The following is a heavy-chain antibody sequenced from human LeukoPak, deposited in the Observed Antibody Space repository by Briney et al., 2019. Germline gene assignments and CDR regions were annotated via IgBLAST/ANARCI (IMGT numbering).Heavy chain of an antibody. V-gene: IGHV4-59*12. CDR1: GGSISNYY. CDR2: IFYSGST. Sequence: SETLSLTCTVSGGSISNYYWSWIRQPPGKGLEWIGYIFYSGSTNYSPSLKSRVTISVDTSKNQFSLKLSSVTAADTAVYYCARGRDGYNSHRAFDIWGQGTMVTVSS. J-gene: IGHJ3*02. CDR3: ARGRDGYNSHRAFDI. D-gene: IGHD5-24*01.